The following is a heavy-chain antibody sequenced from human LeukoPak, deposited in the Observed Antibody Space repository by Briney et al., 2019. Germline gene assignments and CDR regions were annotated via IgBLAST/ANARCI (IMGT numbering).Heavy chain of an antibody. D-gene: IGHD1-1*01. CDR3: AKEGRGNAVDY. CDR2: ISGSSGGT. Sequence: GGSLRLSYAASGLTFSSYGMGWVRQAPGKGLEWVSSISGSSGGTYYADSAKGRFTISRDNSKDTLYLQMNSLRAEDTAVYYCAKEGRGNAVDYWGQGTLVTVSS. V-gene: IGHV3-23*01. J-gene: IGHJ4*02. CDR1: GLTFSSYG.